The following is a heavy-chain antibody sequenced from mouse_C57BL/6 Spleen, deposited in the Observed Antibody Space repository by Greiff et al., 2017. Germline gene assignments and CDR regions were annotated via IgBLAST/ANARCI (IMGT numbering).Heavy chain of an antibody. J-gene: IGHJ2*01. V-gene: IGHV1-52*01. CDR1: GYTFTSYW. CDR3: AREEANYYGSSSYYMDY. D-gene: IGHD1-1*01. Sequence: QVQLQQPGAELVRPGSSVKLSCKASGYTFTSYWMHWVKQRPIQGLEWIGNIDPSDSETHYNQKFKDKATLTVDKSSSTAYMQLSSLTSEDSAVYYCAREEANYYGSSSYYMDYWGQGTTLTVSS. CDR2: IDPSDSET.